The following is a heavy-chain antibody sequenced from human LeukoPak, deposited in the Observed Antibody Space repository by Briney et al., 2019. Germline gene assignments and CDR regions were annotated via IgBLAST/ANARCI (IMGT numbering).Heavy chain of an antibody. Sequence: ASVRVSFKASGYTFPSYGISWVRQAPGQGLEWMGWISAYSGHTNYAQKLQGRVTMTTDTSTTTAYMELRSLISDDTAVYYCARDWGSGWYEANFDYWGQGTLVTVSS. J-gene: IGHJ4*02. CDR1: GYTFPSYG. CDR2: ISAYSGHT. V-gene: IGHV1-18*01. D-gene: IGHD6-19*01. CDR3: ARDWGSGWYEANFDY.